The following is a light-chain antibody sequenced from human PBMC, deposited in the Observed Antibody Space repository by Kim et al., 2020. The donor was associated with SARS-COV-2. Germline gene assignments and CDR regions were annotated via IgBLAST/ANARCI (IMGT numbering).Light chain of an antibody. Sequence: VSPGQTASITCSGDKLGDKYACWYQHKPGQSPVLVIYQDSKRPSGIPERFSGSNSGNTATLTVSGTQAMDEADYYCQAWDSSTRVFGGGTQLTVL. CDR3: QAWDSSTRV. V-gene: IGLV3-1*01. J-gene: IGLJ2*01. CDR1: KLGDKY. CDR2: QDS.